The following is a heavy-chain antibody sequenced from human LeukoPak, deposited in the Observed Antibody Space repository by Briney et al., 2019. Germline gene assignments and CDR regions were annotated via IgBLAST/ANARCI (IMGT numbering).Heavy chain of an antibody. CDR2: ISYDGSNK. Sequence: GGSLRLSCAASGFTFSSYAMHWVRQAPGKGLVWVAVISYDGSNKYYADSVKGRFTISRDNSKNTLYLQMNSLRAEDTAVYYCARGYYGSGSYSDYWGQGTLVTVSS. J-gene: IGHJ4*02. CDR1: GFTFSSYA. D-gene: IGHD3-10*01. V-gene: IGHV3-30-3*01. CDR3: ARGYYGSGSYSDY.